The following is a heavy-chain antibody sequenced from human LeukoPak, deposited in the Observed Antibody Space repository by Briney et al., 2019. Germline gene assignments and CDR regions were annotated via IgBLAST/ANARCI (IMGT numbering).Heavy chain of an antibody. J-gene: IGHJ5*02. D-gene: IGHD1-26*01. CDR3: ARWDAHYHEGDNWFEP. V-gene: IGHV1-69*13. CDR1: GGTFPNYA. Sequence: ASVKVSCKASGGTFPNYAITWVRQAPGQGLEWMGGIVPGFGTADYAQNFQDRLTITADESTGAAYMELSSLRSEDTAMYYCARWDAHYHEGDNWFEPWGQGTLVTVSS. CDR2: IVPGFGTA.